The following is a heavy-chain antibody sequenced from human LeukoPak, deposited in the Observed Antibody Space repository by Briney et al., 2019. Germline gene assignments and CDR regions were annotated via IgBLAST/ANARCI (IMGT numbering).Heavy chain of an antibody. D-gene: IGHD6-13*01. CDR1: GYTFTSYY. J-gene: IGHJ4*02. CDR3: ARAGGYSSSWSYFDY. Sequence: ASVKVSCKASGYTFTSYYMHWVRQAPGQGLEWMGWINPNSGGTNYAQKFQGRVTMTRDTSISTAYMELSRLRSDDTAVYYCARAGGYSSSWSYFDYWGQGTLVTVSS. V-gene: IGHV1-2*02. CDR2: INPNSGGT.